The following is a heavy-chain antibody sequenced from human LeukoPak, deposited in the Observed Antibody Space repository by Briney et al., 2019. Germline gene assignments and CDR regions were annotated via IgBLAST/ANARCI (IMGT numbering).Heavy chain of an antibody. J-gene: IGHJ5*02. Sequence: SETLSLTCAVYGGSFSGYYWSWIRQPPGKGLEWIGEINHSGSTNYNPSLKSRVTISVDTSKNQFSLKLSSVTAADTAVYYCARRGMVRGVIIRKSWFDPWGQGTLVTVSS. CDR2: INHSGST. CDR3: ARRGMVRGVIIRKSWFDP. V-gene: IGHV4-34*01. D-gene: IGHD3-10*01. CDR1: GGSFSGYY.